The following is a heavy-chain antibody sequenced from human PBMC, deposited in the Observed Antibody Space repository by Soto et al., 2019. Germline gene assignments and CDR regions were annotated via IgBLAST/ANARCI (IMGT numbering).Heavy chain of an antibody. J-gene: IGHJ5*02. CDR2: IYASGSYT. CDR1: GFSFTNYW. D-gene: IGHD5-12*01. V-gene: IGHV5-10-1*01. Sequence: GESLKISCQGSGFSFTNYWINWVRQMPGKGLEWMGRIYASGSYTDYSPSFQGHVTVSTDKSISTAFLQRNSLRAADTAIYYCVRGYSGLDYPLYDPWGQGTLVTVSS. CDR3: VRGYSGLDYPLYDP.